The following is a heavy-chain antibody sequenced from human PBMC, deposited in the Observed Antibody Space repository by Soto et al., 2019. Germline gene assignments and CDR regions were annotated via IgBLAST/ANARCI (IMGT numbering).Heavy chain of an antibody. CDR3: AGFKEGNIVGLRWFYP. J-gene: IGHJ5*02. D-gene: IGHD1-26*01. Sequence: GGSLRLSCVASGVDFRDSYMNWIRQAPGRGLEWISDISDTRRTIHYADSVKGRFVISRDNSKDSLYLQMNDLRADETAVYYCAGFKEGNIVGLRWFYPWVQVTRVTVSS. CDR2: ISDTRRTI. V-gene: IGHV3-11*01. CDR1: GVDFRDSY.